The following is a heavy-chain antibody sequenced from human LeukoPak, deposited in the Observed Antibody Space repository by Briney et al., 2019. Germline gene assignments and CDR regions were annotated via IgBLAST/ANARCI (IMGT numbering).Heavy chain of an antibody. CDR3: VKEPRGYSFSFDI. D-gene: IGHD5-18*01. J-gene: IGHJ3*02. CDR1: GFTFSTCA. Sequence: GGSLRLSCAASGFTFSTCAINWVRQAPGKGLEWVSAISGSGSKTFYADSVKGRFTISRDNPKNTLYLQMNSLRPEDTTVYYCVKEPRGYSFSFDIWGQGTMVTVSS. V-gene: IGHV3-23*01. CDR2: ISGSGSKT.